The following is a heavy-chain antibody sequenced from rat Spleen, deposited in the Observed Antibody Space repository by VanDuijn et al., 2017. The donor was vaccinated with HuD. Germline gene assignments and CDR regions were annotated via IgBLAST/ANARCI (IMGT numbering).Heavy chain of an antibody. CDR2: ITPGGDNS. CDR1: GFTFSDYA. CDR3: ATRGYNSGFAY. D-gene: IGHD4-3*01. J-gene: IGHJ3*01. Sequence: EVQLVESGGGLVQPGNSLKLSCAASGFTFSDYAMAWVRQSPKKGLEWVASITPGGDNSYYRDSVKGRFTISREDAKSTLYLQMDSLRSEDTATYYCATRGYNSGFAYWGQGTLVTVSS. V-gene: IGHV5S23*01.